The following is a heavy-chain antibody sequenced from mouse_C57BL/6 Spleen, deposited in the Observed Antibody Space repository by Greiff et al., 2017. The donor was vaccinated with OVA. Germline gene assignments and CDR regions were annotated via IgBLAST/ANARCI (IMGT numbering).Heavy chain of an antibody. Sequence: VKLVESGAELVRPGASVTLSCKASGYTFTDYEMHWVKQTPVHGLEWIGAIDPETGGTAYNQKFKGKAILTADKSSSTAYMELRSLTSEDSAVYYCTRDYDYDGHYFDYWGQGTTLTVSS. CDR2: IDPETGGT. J-gene: IGHJ2*01. V-gene: IGHV1-15*01. CDR3: TRDYDYDGHYFDY. CDR1: GYTFTDYE. D-gene: IGHD2-4*01.